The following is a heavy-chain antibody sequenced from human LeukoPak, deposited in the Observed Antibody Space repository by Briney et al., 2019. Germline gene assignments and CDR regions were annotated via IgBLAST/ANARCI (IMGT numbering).Heavy chain of an antibody. D-gene: IGHD5-18*01. CDR3: AREGAMVHYYYYYMDV. Sequence: GASVKVSCKASGYTFTSYDINWVRQATGQGLEWMGWMNPNSGNTGYAQKFQGRVTMTRNTSISTAYMELRSLRSDDAAVYYCAREGAMVHYYYYYMDVWGKGTTVTVSS. J-gene: IGHJ6*03. V-gene: IGHV1-8*01. CDR1: GYTFTSYD. CDR2: MNPNSGNT.